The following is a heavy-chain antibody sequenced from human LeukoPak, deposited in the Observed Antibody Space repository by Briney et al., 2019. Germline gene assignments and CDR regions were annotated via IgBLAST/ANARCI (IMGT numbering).Heavy chain of an antibody. V-gene: IGHV3-48*04. J-gene: IGHJ4*02. Sequence: GGSLRLSCAASGFTFSSYSMNWVRQAPGKGLEWVSYISSSSSTIYYADSVKGRFTISRDNAKNSLYLQMNSLRAEDTAVYYCASVVAATYFDYWGQGTLVTVSS. D-gene: IGHD2-15*01. CDR1: GFTFSSYS. CDR3: ASVVAATYFDY. CDR2: ISSSSSTI.